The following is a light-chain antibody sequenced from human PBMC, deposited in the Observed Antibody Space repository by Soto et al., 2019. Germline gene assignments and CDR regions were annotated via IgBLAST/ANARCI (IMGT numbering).Light chain of an antibody. J-gene: IGLJ1*01. CDR2: DVS. Sequence: LTQPRSLSGSPGQSVTISCTGTSSDVGGYNYVSWYQQHPGKAPKLMIYDVSKRPSGVPDRFSGSKSGNTASLTISGLHAEDEADYYCCSYAGSYYVFGTGTKVT. CDR3: CSYAGSYYV. V-gene: IGLV2-11*01. CDR1: SSDVGGYNY.